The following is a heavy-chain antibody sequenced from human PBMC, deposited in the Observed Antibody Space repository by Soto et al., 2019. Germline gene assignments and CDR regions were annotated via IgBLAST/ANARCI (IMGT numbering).Heavy chain of an antibody. CDR1: GYPVTAYY. CDR3: ARGGGVGVAGSAAFEM. Sequence: QLHLVQSGAVVKKPGASVTVSCSASGYPVTAYYMHWVRQAPGRGLEWMGGINPATGAAKYTQTFQGRVTLTRDTSTSTVFMELSGLTSEDTGVFYCARGGGVGVAGSAAFEMWGQGTLVTVSS. CDR2: INPATGAA. V-gene: IGHV1-2*02. J-gene: IGHJ3*02. D-gene: IGHD3-3*01.